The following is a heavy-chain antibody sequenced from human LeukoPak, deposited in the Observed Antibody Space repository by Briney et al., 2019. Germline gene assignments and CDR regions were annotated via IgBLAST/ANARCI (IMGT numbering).Heavy chain of an antibody. J-gene: IGHJ4*02. D-gene: IGHD1-1*01. CDR3: ARVGYNWDDDGVDY. CDR1: GFTFSGYS. Sequence: GGSLRLSCAASGFTFSGYSMNWVRQAPGKGLEWVSSIDREGTYTVYADSVKGRFTISRDNAKNSLSLHMDSLRAEDTAVYYCARVGYNWDDDGVDYWGQGTLVTVSS. CDR2: IDREGTYT. V-gene: IGHV3-21*01.